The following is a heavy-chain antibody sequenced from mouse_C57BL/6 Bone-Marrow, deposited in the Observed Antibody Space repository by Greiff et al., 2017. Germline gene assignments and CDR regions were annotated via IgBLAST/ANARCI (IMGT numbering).Heavy chain of an antibody. J-gene: IGHJ4*01. CDR3: SREGAHYYAMDY. CDR2: INPSNGGT. CDR1: GYTFTSYW. Sequence: VQLQQPGTELVKPGASVKLSCKASGYTFTSYWMHWVKQRPGQGLEWIGNINPSNGGTNYNEKFKSKATLTVDKSSSTAYMQLSSLTSEDSAVYDCSREGAHYYAMDYWGQGTSVTVSS. V-gene: IGHV1-53*01.